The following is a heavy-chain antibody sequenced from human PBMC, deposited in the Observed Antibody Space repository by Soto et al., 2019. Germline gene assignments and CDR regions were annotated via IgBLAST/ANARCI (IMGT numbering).Heavy chain of an antibody. Sequence: SPTLSLPCAISGDTVSSNSAAWNWIRQSQSRGLEWLGRTYYRSKWYNDYAVSVKSRITINPDTSKNQISLQLNSVTPDDTAVYYCASCRDIYRAFSAHFDYWGRGILVTVSS. CDR1: GDTVSSNSAA. J-gene: IGHJ4*02. CDR2: TYYRSKWYN. CDR3: ASCRDIYRAFSAHFDY. D-gene: IGHD5-12*01. V-gene: IGHV6-1*01.